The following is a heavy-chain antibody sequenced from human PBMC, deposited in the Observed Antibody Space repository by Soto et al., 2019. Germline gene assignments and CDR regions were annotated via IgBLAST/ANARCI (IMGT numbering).Heavy chain of an antibody. CDR3: ARTLVPAAMTHYGSGTIDY. J-gene: IGHJ4*02. V-gene: IGHV2-70*01. CDR1: GFSLSTSGMC. D-gene: IGHD2-2*01. CDR2: IDWDDDK. Sequence: SGPTLVNPTQTLTLTCTFSGFSLSTSGMCVSWIRQPPGKALEWLALIDWDDDKYYSTSLKTRLTISKDTSKNQVVLTMTNMDPVDTATYYCARTLVPAAMTHYGSGTIDYWGQGTLVTVSS.